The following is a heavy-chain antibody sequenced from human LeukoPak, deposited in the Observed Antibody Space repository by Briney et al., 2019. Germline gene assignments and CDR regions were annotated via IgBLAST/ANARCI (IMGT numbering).Heavy chain of an antibody. J-gene: IGHJ4*02. CDR1: GYTFTSYG. V-gene: IGHV1-18*01. CDR3: ARAHNLATTGNFDF. Sequence: ASVKVSCKASGYTFTSYGVTWVRQAPGQGLEWVAWISTYNGKTNFIESLRGRVTLTTDTSTNTAHMELRSLRSDDTAVYYCARAHNLATTGNFDFWGQGTLVTVS. D-gene: IGHD6-13*01. CDR2: ISTYNGKT.